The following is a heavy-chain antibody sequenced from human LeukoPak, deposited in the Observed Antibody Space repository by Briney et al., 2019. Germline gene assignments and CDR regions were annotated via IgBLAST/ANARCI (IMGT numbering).Heavy chain of an antibody. CDR1: GFTFSSYS. CDR2: IWYDGSDK. J-gene: IGHJ2*01. CDR3: ARGGGTTYWYFDL. Sequence: PGGSLRLSCAASGFTFSSYSMNWVRQAPGKGLNWVAVIWYDGSDKYYADSVKGRFTISRDSSKNTVYLQMNDLRAEDTAVYYCARGGGTTYWYFDLWGRGTLVTVSP. V-gene: IGHV3-33*08. D-gene: IGHD1-1*01.